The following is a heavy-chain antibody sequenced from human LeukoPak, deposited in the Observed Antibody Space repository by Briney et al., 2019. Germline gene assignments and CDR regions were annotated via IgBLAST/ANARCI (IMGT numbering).Heavy chain of an antibody. CDR3: AIYLYYAILTGPFDY. J-gene: IGHJ4*02. CDR1: GLTFSSYA. Sequence: GGSLRLSCAASGLTFSSYAMSWVRQAPGKGLEWVSAISGSGGTTYYADSVKDRFTISRDNSKNTLYLQMNSLRAEDTAVYYCAIYLYYAILTGPFDYWGQGTLVTVSS. D-gene: IGHD3-9*01. V-gene: IGHV3-23*01. CDR2: ISGSGGTT.